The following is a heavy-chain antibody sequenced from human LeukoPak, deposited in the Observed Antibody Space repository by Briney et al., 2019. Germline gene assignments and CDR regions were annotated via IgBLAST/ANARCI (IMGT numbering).Heavy chain of an antibody. V-gene: IGHV1-2*02. D-gene: IGHD5-12*01. CDR2: INPNSGGT. Sequence: ASVKVSFKASGYTFTGYYMHWVRQAPGQGLEWMGWINPNSGGTNYAQKFQGRVTMTRDTSISTAYMELSRLRSDDTAVYYCAREGRGSGYDLRRDFDYWGQGTLVTVSS. CDR3: AREGRGSGYDLRRDFDY. CDR1: GYTFTGYY. J-gene: IGHJ4*02.